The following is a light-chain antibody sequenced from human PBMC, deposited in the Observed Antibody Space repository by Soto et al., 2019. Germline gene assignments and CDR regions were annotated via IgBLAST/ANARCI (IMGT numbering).Light chain of an antibody. CDR3: QQYNNWPPYT. CDR1: QSVSSK. Sequence: EIVMTQCPATLSVSPGERATLFFTASQSVSSKLVWYQQKPGQAPRLLIYGASTRATGIPARFSGSVSVTEFSLTISSLQSEDFAVYYGQQYNNWPPYTFGQGTKLEIK. J-gene: IGKJ2*01. CDR2: GAS. V-gene: IGKV3-15*01.